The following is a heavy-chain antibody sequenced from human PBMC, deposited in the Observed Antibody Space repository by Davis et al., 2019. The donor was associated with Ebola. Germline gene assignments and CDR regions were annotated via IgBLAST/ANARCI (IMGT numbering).Heavy chain of an antibody. Sequence: GESLKISCAASGFTFSSYAMSWVRQAPGKGLQWVSAISGSGAGTYYADSVKGRFTISRDNSKNTLYLQMNSLRAGDTAVYHCARESPTTYGMDVWGQGTTVTVSS. CDR3: ARESPTTYGMDV. V-gene: IGHV3-23*01. CDR2: ISGSGAGT. CDR1: GFTFSSYA. D-gene: IGHD2/OR15-2a*01. J-gene: IGHJ6*02.